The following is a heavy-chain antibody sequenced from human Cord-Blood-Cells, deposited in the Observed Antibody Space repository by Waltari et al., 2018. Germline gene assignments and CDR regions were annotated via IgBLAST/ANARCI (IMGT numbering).Heavy chain of an antibody. Sequence: VQLVQSGAEVKKPGASVKVSCKASGYTFTGYYMHWVRQAPGQGLEWMGRINPNSGGTNYAQKFQGRVTMTRDTSISTAYMELSRLRSDDTAVYYCARSYGAAGTCFQHWGQGTLVTVSS. CDR3: ARSYGAAGTCFQH. J-gene: IGHJ1*01. CDR1: GYTFTGYY. D-gene: IGHD6-13*01. CDR2: INPNSGGT. V-gene: IGHV1-2*06.